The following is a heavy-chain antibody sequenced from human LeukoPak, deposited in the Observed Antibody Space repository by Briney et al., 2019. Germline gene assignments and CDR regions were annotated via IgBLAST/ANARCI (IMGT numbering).Heavy chain of an antibody. D-gene: IGHD2-8*01. Sequence: GSSVKVSCKASGGTFSSYAISWVRQAPGQGLEWMGRIIPILGIANYAQKFQGRVTITADTSTSTAYMELRSLRSDDTAVYYCARGESMVSFDYWGQGTLVTVSS. J-gene: IGHJ4*02. CDR2: IIPILGIA. V-gene: IGHV1-69*04. CDR1: GGTFSSYA. CDR3: ARGESMVSFDY.